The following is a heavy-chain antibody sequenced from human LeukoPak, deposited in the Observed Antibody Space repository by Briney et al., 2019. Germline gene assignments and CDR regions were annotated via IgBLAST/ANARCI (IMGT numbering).Heavy chain of an antibody. Sequence: GRSLRLSCAASGFTFSIYGMHWVRQAPGKGLEWVAVISYDGTNKYYADSVKGRFTISRDNSKNTLYLQMNSLRAEDTAVYYCAKDLSSGWIGVLTDYWGQGTLVTVSS. CDR2: ISYDGTNK. CDR3: AKDLSSGWIGVLTDY. V-gene: IGHV3-30*18. CDR1: GFTFSIYG. J-gene: IGHJ4*02. D-gene: IGHD6-19*01.